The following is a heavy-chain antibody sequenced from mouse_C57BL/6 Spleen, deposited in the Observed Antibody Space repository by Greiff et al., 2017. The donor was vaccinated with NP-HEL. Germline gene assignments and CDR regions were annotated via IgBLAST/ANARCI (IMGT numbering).Heavy chain of an antibody. CDR3: ARDYYSNYEGAMDY. CDR2: INPSSGYT. J-gene: IGHJ4*01. V-gene: IGHV1-4*01. CDR1: GYTFTSYT. Sequence: VQLQQSGAELARPGASVKMSCKASGYTFTSYTMHWVKQRPGQGLEWIGYINPSSGYTKYNQKFKDKATLTADKSSSTAYMQLSSLTSEDSAVYYCARDYYSNYEGAMDYWGQGTSVTVSS. D-gene: IGHD2-5*01.